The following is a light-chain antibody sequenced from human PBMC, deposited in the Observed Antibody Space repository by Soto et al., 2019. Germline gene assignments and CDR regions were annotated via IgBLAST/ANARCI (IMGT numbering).Light chain of an antibody. Sequence: DIVMTQSPVTLSVSPGERATLSCRASQSVFSSLAWYQQKPGQAPRLLIYGAATRATGIPARFSGSGSGPEFTLTISSLQSEDFAIYYCQQYHNWPAFGQGTKVEIK. V-gene: IGKV3-15*01. J-gene: IGKJ1*01. CDR2: GAA. CDR3: QQYHNWPA. CDR1: QSVFSS.